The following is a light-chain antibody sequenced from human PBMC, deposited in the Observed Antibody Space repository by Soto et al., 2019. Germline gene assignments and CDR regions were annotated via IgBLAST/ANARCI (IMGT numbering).Light chain of an antibody. CDR1: QSISSW. Sequence: DIQMTQSPSTLSASVGDRVTITCRASQSISSWLAWYQQKPGKAPKLLNYKASSLESGVPSRFSGRGSGTEFTLTISSLQPDDFATYYCQQYNSYSRTFGQGTKVEIK. J-gene: IGKJ1*01. CDR2: KAS. V-gene: IGKV1-5*03. CDR3: QQYNSYSRT.